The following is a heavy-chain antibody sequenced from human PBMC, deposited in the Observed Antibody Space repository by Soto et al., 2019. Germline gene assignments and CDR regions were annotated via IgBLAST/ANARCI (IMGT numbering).Heavy chain of an antibody. CDR3: VWSKYGGSSYC. CDR2: IKQDGSDK. D-gene: IGHD6-6*01. V-gene: IGHV3-7*05. Sequence: LILSCPASGYTLTSYWMTWVRQAPGKGLEWVANIKQDGSDKYYVDSVKGRFLIYRDSAKSSLYLQLNRRRVEHSAVYYLVWSKYGGSSYCWGQ. J-gene: IGHJ4*02. CDR1: GYTLTSYW.